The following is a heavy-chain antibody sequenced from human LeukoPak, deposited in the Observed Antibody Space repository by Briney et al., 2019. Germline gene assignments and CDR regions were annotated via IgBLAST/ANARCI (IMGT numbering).Heavy chain of an antibody. V-gene: IGHV1-24*01. CDR2: FDPEDGET. J-gene: IGHJ6*02. CDR1: GYTLTELS. CDR3: ATRPLLAGKNYGMDV. Sequence: ASVKVSCKVSGYTLTELSMHWVRQAPGKGLEWMGGFDPEDGETIYAQKFQGRVTMAEDTSTDTAYMELSSLRSEDTAVYYCATRPLLAGKNYGMDVWGQGTTVTVSS. D-gene: IGHD2-15*01.